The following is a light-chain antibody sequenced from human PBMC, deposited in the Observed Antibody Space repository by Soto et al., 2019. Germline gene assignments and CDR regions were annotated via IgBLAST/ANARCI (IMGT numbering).Light chain of an antibody. V-gene: IGLV1-44*01. CDR3: QSYDSNLSGYVI. J-gene: IGLJ2*01. CDR1: SSNIGSNT. CDR2: SNI. Sequence: QSVLTQSPSASGTPGQGVTISCSGSSSNIGSNTVDWYQQFPGTAPKLLIYSNIKRPSGVPDRISGSKSGTSASLAITGLQAEDEADYYCQSYDSNLSGYVIFGGGTKVTVL.